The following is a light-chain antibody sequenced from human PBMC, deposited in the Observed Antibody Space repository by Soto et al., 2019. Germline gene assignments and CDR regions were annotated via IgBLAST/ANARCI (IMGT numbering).Light chain of an antibody. Sequence: EIVLTQSPGTLSLSPGERATLSCRAGQSVSSSYLAWYQHKPGQAPRLLIYGASSRATGIPDRFSGSGSGTDFTLTISRLEPEDFAVYYCQQYGSSPPTFGQGTKLEIK. V-gene: IGKV3-20*01. CDR2: GAS. CDR1: QSVSSSY. J-gene: IGKJ2*01. CDR3: QQYGSSPPT.